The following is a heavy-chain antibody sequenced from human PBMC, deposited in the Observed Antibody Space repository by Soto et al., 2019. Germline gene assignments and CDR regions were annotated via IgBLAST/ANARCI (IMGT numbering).Heavy chain of an antibody. CDR2: IFHSGST. V-gene: IGHV4-31*03. D-gene: IGHD2-15*01. CDR1: RAFIDSGGFY. CDR3: VRGGIAGHWFDP. Sequence: SETLSLTCSVSRAFIDSGGFYYSWIRQPPGKGLEWLGYIFHSGSTLYNPSLRGRLTLSADTSRNQLSLYLTSVTAADTAVYYCVRGGIAGHWFDPWGQGVLVTVSS. J-gene: IGHJ5*02.